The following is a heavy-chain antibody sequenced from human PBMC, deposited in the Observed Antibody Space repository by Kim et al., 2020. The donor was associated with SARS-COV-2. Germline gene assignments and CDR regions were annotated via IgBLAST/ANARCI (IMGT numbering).Heavy chain of an antibody. V-gene: IGHV3-23*01. J-gene: IGHJ4*02. D-gene: IGHD3-10*01. CDR2: ISGSGGST. CDR1: GFTFSSYA. CDR3: AKTRGDHYYGSGSYPYYFDY. Sequence: GGSLRLSCAASGFTFSSYAMSWVRQAPGKGLEWVSAISGSGGSTYYADSVKGRFTISRDNSKNTLYLQMNSLRAEDTAVYYCAKTRGDHYYGSGSYPYYFDYWGQGTLVTVSS.